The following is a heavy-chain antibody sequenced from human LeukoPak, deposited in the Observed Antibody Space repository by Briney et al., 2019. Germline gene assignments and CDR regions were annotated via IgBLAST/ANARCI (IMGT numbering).Heavy chain of an antibody. Sequence: SGTLSLTCAVYGVSFSGYYWSWIRQPPGKGLQWIGEINHSGSTNYNPSLKSRVTISVDTSNNQFSLKLSSVTAADTAVYYCARALRPDYAYYYYMDVWGKGTTVTISS. CDR2: INHSGST. V-gene: IGHV4-34*01. CDR3: ARALRPDYAYYYYMDV. CDR1: GVSFSGYY. D-gene: IGHD3-16*01. J-gene: IGHJ6*03.